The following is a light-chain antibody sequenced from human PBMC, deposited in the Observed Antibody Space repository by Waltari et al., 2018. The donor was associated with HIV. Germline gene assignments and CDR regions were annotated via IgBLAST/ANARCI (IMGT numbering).Light chain of an antibody. CDR2: QDS. J-gene: IGLJ2*01. V-gene: IGLV3-1*01. Sequence: SYELTQPPSVSVSPGQTASFTCSGDKLGDKYACWYQQKPGQSPVLVIYQDSKRPSGIPERFSGSNSGNTVTLTISGTQAMDEADYYCQAWDSSTAVFGGGTKLTVL. CDR1: KLGDKY. CDR3: QAWDSSTAV.